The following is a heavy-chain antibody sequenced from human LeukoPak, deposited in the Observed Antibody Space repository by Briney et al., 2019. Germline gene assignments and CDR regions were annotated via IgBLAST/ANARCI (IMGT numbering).Heavy chain of an antibody. D-gene: IGHD3-3*01. Sequence: GGSLRLSCAASGFTFSSYAMSWVRQAPGKGLEWVSAISGSGGSTYYADSVKGRFTISRDNSKNTLYLQMNSLRAEDTAVYYCAKDGSIFGVVPDYFDYWGRGTLVTVSS. CDR2: ISGSGGST. J-gene: IGHJ4*02. CDR1: GFTFSSYA. V-gene: IGHV3-23*01. CDR3: AKDGSIFGVVPDYFDY.